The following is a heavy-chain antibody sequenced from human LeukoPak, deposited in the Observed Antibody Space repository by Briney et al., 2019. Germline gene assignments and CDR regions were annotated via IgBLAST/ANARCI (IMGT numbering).Heavy chain of an antibody. J-gene: IGHJ4*02. Sequence: SETLSLTCTVSGYSISSGYYWGWIRQPPGKGLEWIGSIYHSGSTYYNPSLKSRVTISVDTSKNQFSLKLSSVTAADTAVYYCARDRGRSTVVTPHDYWGQGTLVTVSS. V-gene: IGHV4-38-2*02. CDR1: GYSISSGYY. CDR2: IYHSGST. D-gene: IGHD4-23*01. CDR3: ARDRGRSTVVTPHDY.